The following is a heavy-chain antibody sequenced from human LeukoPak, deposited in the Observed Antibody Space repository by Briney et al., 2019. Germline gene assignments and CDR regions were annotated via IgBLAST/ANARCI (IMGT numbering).Heavy chain of an antibody. Sequence: PGGSLRLSCAAAGLTFSSCEMNWVRRTPGEGLEWLSHIGSGGTTYYTDSVRGRFSIFRDDAKNSLYLQMNNLRVEDTGLYYCATVRRIGNNDIDHWGQGTLVTVST. CDR3: ATVRRIGNNDIDH. CDR1: GLTFSSCE. CDR2: IGSGGTT. D-gene: IGHD5-24*01. V-gene: IGHV3-48*03. J-gene: IGHJ4*02.